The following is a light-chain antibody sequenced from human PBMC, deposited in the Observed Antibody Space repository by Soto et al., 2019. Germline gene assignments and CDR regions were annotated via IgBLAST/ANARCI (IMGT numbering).Light chain of an antibody. CDR2: AAS. Sequence: DIQMTQSPSSLSASVGDRVIITCRASQIIISYLNWYQQKPGKAPRLLIYAASRLQSGVPARFSGSGAETDLTLTITSLQPEDFGIYYCQQSYATVRTFGGGTKVDI. CDR3: QQSYATVRT. J-gene: IGKJ4*01. CDR1: QIIISY. V-gene: IGKV1-39*01.